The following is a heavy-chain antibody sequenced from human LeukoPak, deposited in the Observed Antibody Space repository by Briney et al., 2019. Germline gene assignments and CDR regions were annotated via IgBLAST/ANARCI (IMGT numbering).Heavy chain of an antibody. J-gene: IGHJ4*01. D-gene: IGHD6-13*01. CDR3: ARGGVRTAASSLGY. V-gene: IGHV1-2*02. CDR2: INPNSGGT. CDR1: GYTFSDYY. Sequence: GASVTVSCKASGYTFSDYYLHWVRQAPGQGLEWMGWINPNSGGTNFAQKFRGRVIMTRDTSITTAYMELTRLKSDDTAVYYCARGGVRTAASSLGYWGQGTLVTVSS.